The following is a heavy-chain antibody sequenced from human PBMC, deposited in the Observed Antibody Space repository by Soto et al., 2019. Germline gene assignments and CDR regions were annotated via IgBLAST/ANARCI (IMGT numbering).Heavy chain of an antibody. J-gene: IGHJ4*02. V-gene: IGHV3-48*01. CDR1: GFTFSSYS. CDR3: AREGKLPFDY. CDR2: ISSSSSTI. Sequence: GGFLRLSCAASGFTFSSYSMNWVRQAPGKGLEWVSYISSSSSTIYYADSVKGRFTISRDNAKNSLYLQMNSLRAEDTAVYYCAREGKLPFDYWGQGTLVNVSS. D-gene: IGHD2-15*01.